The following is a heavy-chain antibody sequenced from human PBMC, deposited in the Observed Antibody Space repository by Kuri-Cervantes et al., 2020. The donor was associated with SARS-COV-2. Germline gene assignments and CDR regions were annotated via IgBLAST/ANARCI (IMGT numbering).Heavy chain of an antibody. Sequence: GESLKISCTASGFTFNSYNMKWVRQAPGKGLEWVSGIGPSNNYIYYADSVKGRFIISRDNAKNSLYLQMNSLRAEDTAVYYCARVYSSSWVPGDYYYYMEVWGKGTTVTVSS. CDR2: IGPSNNYI. CDR1: GFTFNSYN. CDR3: ARVYSSSWVPGDYYYYMEV. V-gene: IGHV3-21*06. D-gene: IGHD6-6*01. J-gene: IGHJ6*03.